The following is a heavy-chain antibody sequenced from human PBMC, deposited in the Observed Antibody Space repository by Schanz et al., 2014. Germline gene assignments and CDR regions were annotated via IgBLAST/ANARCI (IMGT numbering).Heavy chain of an antibody. CDR3: ARDGGRDGYNLAFDV. D-gene: IGHD5-12*01. Sequence: EVQLVESGGGLIQPGGSLRLSCAVSGFTVNTNYMSWVRQAPGRGLEWISSMYINSGSTQYADSVKGRFIISRDSSKNTLSLQTNSLRAEDTAVYFCARDGGRDGYNLAFDVWGQGTLVTVSS. CDR1: GFTVNTNY. J-gene: IGHJ3*01. CDR2: MYINSGST. V-gene: IGHV3-53*01.